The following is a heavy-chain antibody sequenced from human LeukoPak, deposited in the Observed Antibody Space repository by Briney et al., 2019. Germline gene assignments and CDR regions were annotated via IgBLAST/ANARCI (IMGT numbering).Heavy chain of an antibody. CDR2: ISSNGGST. CDR1: GFTFSSYA. J-gene: IGHJ1*01. D-gene: IGHD2-15*01. V-gene: IGHV3-64*04. CDR3: ARDAHVVAEYFQH. Sequence: PGGSLRLSCAASGFTFSSYAMHWVRQAPGKGLEYVSAISSNGGSTYYANSVKGRFTISRDNSKNTLYLQMNSLRAEDTAVYYCARDAHVVAEYFQHWGQGTLVTVSS.